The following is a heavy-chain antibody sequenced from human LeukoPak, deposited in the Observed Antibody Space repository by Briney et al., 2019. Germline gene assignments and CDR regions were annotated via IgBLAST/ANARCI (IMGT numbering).Heavy chain of an antibody. Sequence: SETLSLTCAVYGGSFSGYYWSWIRQPPGKGLEWIGEINHSGSTNYNPSLKSRVTISVDRSKNQFSLKLSSVTAADTAVYYCARIGWNDYYYYYMDVWGKGTTVTVSS. D-gene: IGHD1-1*01. V-gene: IGHV4-34*01. CDR1: GGSFSGYY. J-gene: IGHJ6*03. CDR2: INHSGST. CDR3: ARIGWNDYYYYYMDV.